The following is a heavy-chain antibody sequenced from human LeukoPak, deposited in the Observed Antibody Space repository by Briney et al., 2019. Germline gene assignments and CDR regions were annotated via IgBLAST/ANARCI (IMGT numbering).Heavy chain of an antibody. V-gene: IGHV3-30*02. J-gene: IGHJ4*02. CDR2: IRYDGSNK. CDR3: ASFSSGYYNPGDY. D-gene: IGHD3-22*01. Sequence: PGGSLRLSCAASGFTFSSYGMHWVRQAPGKGLEWVAFIRYDGSNKYYADSVKGRFTISRDNSKNTLYLQMNSLRAEDTAVYYCASFSSGYYNPGDYWGQGTLVTVSS. CDR1: GFTFSSYG.